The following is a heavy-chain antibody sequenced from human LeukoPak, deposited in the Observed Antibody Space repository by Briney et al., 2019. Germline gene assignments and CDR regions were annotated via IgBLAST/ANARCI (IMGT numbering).Heavy chain of an antibody. Sequence: ASVKVSCKASGYTFTSYAMHWVRQAPGQRLEWMGWINAGNGNTKYSQEFQGRVTITRDTSASTAYMELSSLRSEDTAVYYCARMIGRWNNWFDPWGQGTLVTVSS. D-gene: IGHD3-22*01. J-gene: IGHJ5*02. CDR3: ARMIGRWNNWFDP. V-gene: IGHV1-3*03. CDR2: INAGNGNT. CDR1: GYTFTSYA.